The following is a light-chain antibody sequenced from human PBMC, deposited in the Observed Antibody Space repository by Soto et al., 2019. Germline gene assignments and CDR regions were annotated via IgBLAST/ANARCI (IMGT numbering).Light chain of an antibody. CDR3: LQDYNYPRT. Sequence: AIQMTQSPSSLSSSLGDRVTITCRASEDISNDLGWYQQKPGKAPKLLIYAASTSQSGVPSRFSGSGSGTDFTLTISSLQPEDFATYYCLQDYNYPRTFGQGTKVDIK. CDR1: EDISND. V-gene: IGKV1-6*01. J-gene: IGKJ2*01. CDR2: AAS.